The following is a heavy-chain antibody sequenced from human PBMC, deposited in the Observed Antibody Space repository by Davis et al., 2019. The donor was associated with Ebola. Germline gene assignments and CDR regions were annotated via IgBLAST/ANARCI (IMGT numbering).Heavy chain of an antibody. CDR3: AKQRIGLLWFGELSPECDY. V-gene: IGHV4-34*01. CDR2: INHSGST. D-gene: IGHD3-10*01. Sequence: SETLSLTCAVYGGSFSGYYWSWIRQPPGKGLEWIGEINHSGSTNYNPSLKSRVTISVDTSKNQVSLNLQSLTAADTAVYYCAKQRIGLLWFGELSPECDYWGQGTLVTVSS. CDR1: GGSFSGYY. J-gene: IGHJ4*02.